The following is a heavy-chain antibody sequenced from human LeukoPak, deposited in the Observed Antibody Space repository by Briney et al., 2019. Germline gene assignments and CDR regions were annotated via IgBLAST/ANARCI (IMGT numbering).Heavy chain of an antibody. J-gene: IGHJ2*01. V-gene: IGHV1-69*13. CDR1: GGTFSSYA. Sequence: ASVKVSCKASGGTFSSYAISWVRQAPGQGLEWMGGIIPIFGTANYAQKFQGRVTITADESTSTAYMELSSLRSEDMAVYYCATDGDYDPSGWYFDLWGRGTLVTVSS. D-gene: IGHD4-17*01. CDR3: ATDGDYDPSGWYFDL. CDR2: IIPIFGTA.